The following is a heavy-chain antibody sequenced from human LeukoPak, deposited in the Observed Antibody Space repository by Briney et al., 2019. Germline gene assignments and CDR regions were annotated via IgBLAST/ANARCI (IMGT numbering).Heavy chain of an antibody. V-gene: IGHV3-53*01. CDR3: ARDATIGYSYGYYFDY. CDR2: IYSGGST. CDR1: GFTVSSNY. J-gene: IGHJ4*02. D-gene: IGHD5-18*01. Sequence: GGSLRLSCAASGFTVSSNYMSWVRQAPGKGLEWVSVIYSGGSTYYADSVKGRFTISRDNSKNTLYLQMNSLRAEDTAVYYYARDATIGYSYGYYFDYWGQGTLVTVSS.